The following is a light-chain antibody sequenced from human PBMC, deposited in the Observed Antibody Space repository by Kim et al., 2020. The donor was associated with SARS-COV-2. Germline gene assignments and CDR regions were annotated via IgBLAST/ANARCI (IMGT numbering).Light chain of an antibody. CDR3: QVWDTTAV. J-gene: IGLJ2*01. CDR1: NIEKKN. Sequence: SYELTQPQSVSVAPGQTATITCGGNNIEKKNVHWYQQKPGQAPVVVIYRDRNRPSGIPERFSGSNSGNAATLTISRAQAGDETDYYCQVWDTTAVFGGGTQLTVL. CDR2: RDR. V-gene: IGLV3-9*01.